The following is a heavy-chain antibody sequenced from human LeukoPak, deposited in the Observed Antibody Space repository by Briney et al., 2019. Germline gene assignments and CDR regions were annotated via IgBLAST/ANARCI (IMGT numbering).Heavy chain of an antibody. CDR2: ISGSGGDT. Sequence: GGSLRLSCVASGFTFRSYAIYWVRQAPGKGLEWVSGISGSGGDTYFADSVKGRFTISRDNSKNTVFLQMDSLRAEDTAVYYCAKTTAGYSSGRYPGWPIDYWGQGTLVTVSS. D-gene: IGHD6-19*01. CDR3: AKTTAGYSSGRYPGWPIDY. J-gene: IGHJ4*02. CDR1: GFTFRSYA. V-gene: IGHV3-23*01.